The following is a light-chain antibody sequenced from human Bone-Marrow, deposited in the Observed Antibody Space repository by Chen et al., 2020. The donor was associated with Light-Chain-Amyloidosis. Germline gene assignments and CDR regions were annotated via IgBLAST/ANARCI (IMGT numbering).Light chain of an antibody. CDR1: SSDVGGYNY. Sequence: QSALTQPASVSGPPGPSIIISCTGTSSDVGGYNYVPWYQQHPGKAPKVMIYEVTNWPSGVARRFSCSKSGNTASLTISGLQAEDEADYYCSSYSVTSPLVVFGGGTKLTVL. CDR3: SSYSVTSPLVV. J-gene: IGLJ2*01. CDR2: EVT. V-gene: IGLV2-14*01.